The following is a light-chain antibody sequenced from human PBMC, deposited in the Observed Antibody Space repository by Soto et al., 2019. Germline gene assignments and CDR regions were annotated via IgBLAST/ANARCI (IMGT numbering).Light chain of an antibody. CDR3: DQYVSLAWT. J-gene: IGKJ1*01. Sequence: EIVLTQSPGTLSLSPGERATLSCRASQSVSSSYLAWYQQKPGQAPRLLIYGASSRATGIPDRFSGSGSVTDFTITISRLAPEDFTVDDCDQYVSLAWTGGQGAKEKSK. CDR2: GAS. CDR1: QSVSSSY. V-gene: IGKV3-20*01.